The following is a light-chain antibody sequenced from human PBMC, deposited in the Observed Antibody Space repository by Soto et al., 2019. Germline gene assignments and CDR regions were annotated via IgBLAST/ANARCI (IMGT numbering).Light chain of an antibody. V-gene: IGLV2-8*01. Sequence: QSVLTQPPSASGSPGQSVTISCTGTSSDVGGYNYVSWYQQHPGKAPKLMISEVSKRPSGVPDRFSGSKSGNTASLTVSGLQDEDEADYYCSSFAGNNNLVFGGGTKLTVL. CDR3: SSFAGNNNLV. CDR1: SSDVGGYNY. CDR2: EVS. J-gene: IGLJ2*01.